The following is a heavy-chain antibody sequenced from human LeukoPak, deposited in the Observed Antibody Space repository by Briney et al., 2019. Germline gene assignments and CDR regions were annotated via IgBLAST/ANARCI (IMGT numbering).Heavy chain of an antibody. CDR2: IYYSGST. CDR1: GGSISSYY. J-gene: IGHJ6*02. Sequence: PSETLSLTCTVSGGSISSYYWSWIRQPPGKGLEWIGYIYYSGSTNYNPSLKSRVTISVDTSKNQFSLKLSSVTAAGTAVYYCARGGYSGYDFFGWYYYGMDVWGQGTTVTVSS. CDR3: ARGGYSGYDFFGWYYYGMDV. D-gene: IGHD5-12*01. V-gene: IGHV4-59*01.